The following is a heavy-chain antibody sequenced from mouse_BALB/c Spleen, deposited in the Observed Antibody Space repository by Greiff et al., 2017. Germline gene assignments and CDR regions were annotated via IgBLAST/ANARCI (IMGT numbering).Heavy chain of an antibody. CDR2: ISSGGSYT. CDR1: GFTFSSYG. D-gene: IGHD2-4*01. Sequence: EVQVVESGGDLVKPGGSLKLSCAASGFTFSSYGMSWVRQTPDKRLEWVATISSGGSYTYYPDSVKGRFTISRDNAKNTLYLQMSSLKSEDTAMYYCARHDDYPRYWGQGTTLTVSS. CDR3: ARHDDYPRY. J-gene: IGHJ2*01. V-gene: IGHV5-6*01.